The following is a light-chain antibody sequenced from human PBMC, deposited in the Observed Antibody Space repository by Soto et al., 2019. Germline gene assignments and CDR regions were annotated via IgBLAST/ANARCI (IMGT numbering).Light chain of an antibody. V-gene: IGLV1-44*01. CDR2: TND. CDR1: TSNIGTNT. CDR3: QSFDKYLSAVV. J-gene: IGLJ2*01. Sequence: QSVLTQPPSASGTPGQTITISCSGSTSNIGTNTVDWFQHLPGSAPKLLIYTNDQRPSGVPDRFSGSRSGTSASLAISGLQSEDEGDYYCQSFDKYLSAVVFGGGTKLTVL.